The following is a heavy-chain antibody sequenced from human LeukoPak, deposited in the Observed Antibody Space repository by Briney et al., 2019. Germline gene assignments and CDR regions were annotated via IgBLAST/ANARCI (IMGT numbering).Heavy chain of an antibody. Sequence: ASVKVSCKASGYTFIGHYIHWVRQAPGQGLEWMGWINPSSDGANYAQKSQGRVTMTRGTSTSTAFMELSSLRSDDTAVYYCARAFNGYYFDFWGQGTQVTVSS. CDR1: GYTFIGHY. CDR3: ARAFNGYYFDF. V-gene: IGHV1-2*02. J-gene: IGHJ4*02. CDR2: INPSSDGA.